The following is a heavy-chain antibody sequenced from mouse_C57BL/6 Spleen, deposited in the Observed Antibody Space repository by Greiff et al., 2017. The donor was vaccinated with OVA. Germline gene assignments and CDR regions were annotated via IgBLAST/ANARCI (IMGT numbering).Heavy chain of an antibody. CDR3: TTYGSSYYFDY. D-gene: IGHD1-1*01. J-gene: IGHJ2*01. CDR2: IDPEDGDA. CDR1: GFNIKDYY. V-gene: IGHV14-1*01. Sequence: EVQLQQSGAELVRPGASVKLSCTASGFNIKDYYMHWVKQRPEQGLEWIGRIDPEDGDAEYAPKFQGKATMTADTSSNTAYLQLSSLTSEDTAVYYCTTYGSSYYFDYWGQGTTLTVSS.